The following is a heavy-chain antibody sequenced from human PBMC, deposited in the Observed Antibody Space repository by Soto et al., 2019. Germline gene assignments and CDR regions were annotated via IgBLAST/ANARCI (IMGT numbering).Heavy chain of an antibody. J-gene: IGHJ4*02. CDR1: GYTFTSYG. V-gene: IGHV1-18*01. Sequence: QVQLVQSGAEVKKPGASVKVSCKASGYTFTSYGISWVRQAPGQGLEWMGWISLYNDNTNYAQKFQGRVTMTTDTSSTPADMGLRSLRSDDTAVYYCARSPYVGGSYRYTGGLDYCGQGSMVTVSS. CDR3: ARSPYVGGSYRYTGGLDY. CDR2: ISLYNDNT. D-gene: IGHD3-16*02.